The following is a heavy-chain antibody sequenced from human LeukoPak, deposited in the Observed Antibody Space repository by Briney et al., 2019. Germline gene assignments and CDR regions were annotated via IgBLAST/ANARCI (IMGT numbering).Heavy chain of an antibody. CDR3: ARGGSRSYTSSTLDY. V-gene: IGHV4-59*01. CDR1: GGSINVYY. CDR2: ISYSGST. Sequence: KTSETLSLTCSVSGGSINVYYWNWIRQSPGKGLEWIGSISYSGSTNYNPSLKSRVTISMDTSKNRFSLKVSSVIAADTAMYYCARGGSRSYTSSTLDYWSQGTLVTVSS. D-gene: IGHD6-6*01. J-gene: IGHJ4*02.